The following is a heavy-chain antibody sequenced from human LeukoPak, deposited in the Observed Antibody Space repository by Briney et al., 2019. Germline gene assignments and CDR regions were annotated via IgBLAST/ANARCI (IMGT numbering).Heavy chain of an antibody. CDR2: INPNSGAT. Sequence: ASVKVSCRASGYTFTDYYMHWVRQAPGQGLEWMGWINPNSGATIYAQKFQGRVTMTRDSSISKAYMEVSRLTSDDTAVYHCATTFSSGWYFHYWGQGTLVTVPS. CDR1: GYTFTDYY. CDR3: ATTFSSGWYFHY. J-gene: IGHJ4*02. V-gene: IGHV1-2*02. D-gene: IGHD6-19*01.